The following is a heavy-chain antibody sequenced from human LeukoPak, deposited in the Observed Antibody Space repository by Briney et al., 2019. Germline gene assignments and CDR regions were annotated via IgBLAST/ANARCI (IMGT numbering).Heavy chain of an antibody. CDR1: GYTFTGYY. J-gene: IGHJ3*02. D-gene: IGHD6-19*01. V-gene: IGHV1-2*02. CDR3: ARVRSGWFGDAFDI. CDR2: INPNSGGT. Sequence: GASVKVSCKGSGYTFTGYYIHWVRQAPGQGLEWMGWINPNSGGTNYAQKFQGRVTMTRDTSASTAYMDLSRLRSDDTAVYYCARVRSGWFGDAFDIWGQGTMVTVSS.